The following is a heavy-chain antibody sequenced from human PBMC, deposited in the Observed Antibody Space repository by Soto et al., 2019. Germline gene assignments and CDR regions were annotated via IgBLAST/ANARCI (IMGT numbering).Heavy chain of an antibody. D-gene: IGHD7-27*01. CDR2: INHSGST. V-gene: IGHV4-34*01. CDR1: CPSFTGYY. J-gene: IGHJ3*02. CDR3: ARAWGHAADI. Sequence: SDTLSLTCAVYCPSFTGYYWSWIRQPPGKGLEWIGEINHSGSTNYNPSLKSRVTISVDTSKNQFSLKLSSVTAADTAVYYCARAWGHAADIWGQGTMVT.